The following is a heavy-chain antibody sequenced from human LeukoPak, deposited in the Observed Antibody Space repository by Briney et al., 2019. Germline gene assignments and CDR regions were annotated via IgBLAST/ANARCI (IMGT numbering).Heavy chain of an antibody. CDR2: MNSGGTTI. Sequence: GGSLRLSCAASRLSISGYWMHWVRQAAGGWLVWDARMNSGGTTINYADSVKGRFTISRDNVDNTLHLQMSSLRVEDAAVYYCIREVQVRASASLGLWGQGTLVTVSS. J-gene: IGHJ4*01. V-gene: IGHV3-74*01. CDR3: IREVQVRASASLGL. CDR1: RLSISGYW. D-gene: IGHD3-16*01.